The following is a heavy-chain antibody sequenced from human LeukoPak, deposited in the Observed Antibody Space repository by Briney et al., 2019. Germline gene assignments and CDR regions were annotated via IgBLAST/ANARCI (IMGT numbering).Heavy chain of an antibody. J-gene: IGHJ4*02. CDR1: GFSVSRKY. V-gene: IGHV3-15*01. D-gene: IGHD5-24*01. CDR2: IKTKTDGGTT. Sequence: GGSLRLSCAASGFSVSRKYMSWVRQAPGKGLEWVGRIKTKTDGGTTDYAAPVKGRFTISRDDSKNTLYLQMNSLKTEDTAVYYCTTMAQGFDYWGQGTLVTVSS. CDR3: TTMAQGFDY.